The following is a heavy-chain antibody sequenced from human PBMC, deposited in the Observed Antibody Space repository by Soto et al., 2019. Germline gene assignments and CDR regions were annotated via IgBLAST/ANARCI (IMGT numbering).Heavy chain of an antibody. CDR3: ARAPDGSGSYYYFDG. Sequence: LRLSCAASGFAFSSYWMSWDRQAPGKGLQWVANINRDGNEKYYVDSLKGRFTISRDNAENSLYLQMNTLRAEDTAVYYCARAPDGSGSYYYFDGWGQGTLVTVSS. CDR1: GFAFSSYW. D-gene: IGHD3-22*01. CDR2: INRDGNEK. J-gene: IGHJ4*02. V-gene: IGHV3-7*03.